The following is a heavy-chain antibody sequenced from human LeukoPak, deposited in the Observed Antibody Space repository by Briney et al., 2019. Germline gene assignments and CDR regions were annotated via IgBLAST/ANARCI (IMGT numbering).Heavy chain of an antibody. Sequence: ASVKLSCKASGYTFTSYYMHWVRQAPGQGLEWMGIINPSGGSTSYAQKFQGRVTMTRDMSTSTVYMELSSLRSEDTAVYYCARDGVAGDWYFDLWGRGTLVTVSS. CDR2: INPSGGST. CDR3: ARDGVAGDWYFDL. D-gene: IGHD6-19*01. J-gene: IGHJ2*01. V-gene: IGHV1-46*01. CDR1: GYTFTSYY.